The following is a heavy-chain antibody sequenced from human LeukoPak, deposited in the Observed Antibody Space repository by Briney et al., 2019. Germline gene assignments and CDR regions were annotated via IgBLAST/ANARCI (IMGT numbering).Heavy chain of an antibody. Sequence: GGSLRLSCAASGFTFSDYYMSRIRQAPGKGLEWVSYISSSGSTIYYADSVKGRFTISRDNAKNSLYLQMNSLRAEDTAVYYCARDSPYGDYVDYWGQGTLVTVSS. CDR3: ARDSPYGDYVDY. D-gene: IGHD4-17*01. V-gene: IGHV3-11*01. CDR1: GFTFSDYY. J-gene: IGHJ4*02. CDR2: ISSSGSTI.